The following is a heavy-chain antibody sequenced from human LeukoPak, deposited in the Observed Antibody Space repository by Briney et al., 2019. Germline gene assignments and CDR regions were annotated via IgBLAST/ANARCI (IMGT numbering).Heavy chain of an antibody. V-gene: IGHV4-34*01. Sequence: KTSETLSLTCAVYGGSFSGYYWSWIRQPPGKGLEWIGEINHSGSTNYNPSLKSRVTISVDTSKNQFSLKLSSVTAADTAVYYCARGRFYDFWSGYYFDYWGQGTLVTVSS. D-gene: IGHD3-3*01. CDR1: GGSFSGYY. J-gene: IGHJ4*02. CDR2: INHSGST. CDR3: ARGRFYDFWSGYYFDY.